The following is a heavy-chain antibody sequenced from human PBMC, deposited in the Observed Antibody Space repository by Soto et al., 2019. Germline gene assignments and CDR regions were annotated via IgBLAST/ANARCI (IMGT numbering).Heavy chain of an antibody. CDR2: IASDGKDK. CDR3: AKDGAIAAADYFFDY. V-gene: IGHV3-30*18. D-gene: IGHD6-13*01. Sequence: GGSLRLSCAASGFTFSNYAIHWVRQAPGKGLEWVAVIASDGKDKRYADSVKGRFTISRDNSENTVYLQMNSLRGEDTAVYYCAKDGAIAAADYFFDYWGQGSLVTVSS. J-gene: IGHJ4*02. CDR1: GFTFSNYA.